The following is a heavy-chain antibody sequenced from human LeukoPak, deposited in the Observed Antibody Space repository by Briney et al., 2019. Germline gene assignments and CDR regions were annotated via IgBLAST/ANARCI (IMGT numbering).Heavy chain of an antibody. CDR2: IWYDGSNK. CDR3: ARDAPLIAAADY. J-gene: IGHJ4*02. CDR1: GFTFSSYG. Sequence: PGGSLRLSCAASGFTFSSYGMHWVRQAPGKGLEWVAVIWYDGSNKYYADSVKGRFPLPRDNSKHTLYLQMNSQRAEDAAVYYCARDAPLIAAADYWGQGPLVTVSS. D-gene: IGHD6-13*01. V-gene: IGHV3-33*01.